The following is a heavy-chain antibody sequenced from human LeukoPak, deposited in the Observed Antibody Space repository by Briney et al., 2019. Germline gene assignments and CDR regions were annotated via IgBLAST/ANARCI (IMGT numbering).Heavy chain of an antibody. J-gene: IGHJ5*02. CDR2: IKSDGSST. CDR1: GFIFSDYW. V-gene: IGHV3-74*01. Sequence: GGSLSLSCAASGFIFSDYWMHWVRQGPGKGLVWVSRIKSDGSSTSYAESVKGRFTISRDNAKNTVYVHMNSLRDEDTAVYYCARDLGFGEFPNWFDPWGQGTLVTVSS. CDR3: ARDLGFGEFPNWFDP. D-gene: IGHD3-10*01.